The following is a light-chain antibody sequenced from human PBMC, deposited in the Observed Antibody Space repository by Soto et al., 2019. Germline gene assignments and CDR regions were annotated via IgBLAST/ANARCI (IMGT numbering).Light chain of an antibody. CDR3: ETGKSSGSVYV. J-gene: IGLJ1*01. CDR1: SSNIGNNY. CDR2: DNN. V-gene: IGLV1-51*01. Sequence: QSVLTQPPSVSAAPGQKVTISCSGSSSNIGNNYVSWYQQLPGTAPKLLIYDNNKRPSGIPDRFSGSKSGTSATLGITGHKTGEGAFYYWETGKSSGSVYVLGTGTRVTV.